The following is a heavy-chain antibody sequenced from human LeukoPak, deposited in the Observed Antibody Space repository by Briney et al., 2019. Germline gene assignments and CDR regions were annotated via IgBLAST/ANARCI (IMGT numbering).Heavy chain of an antibody. CDR1: GGSIRSSSYY. CDR3: AKPYRIRSAFDI. CDR2: IYYTGST. V-gene: IGHV4-39*01. Sequence: PSETLSLTCTVFGGSIRSSSYYWGWIRQPPGKGLEWIVSIYYTGSTYYNPSLKSRVTISIDMSKSQFSLKLTSVTAADTAVYYCAKPYRIRSAFDIWGQGTMVTVSS. D-gene: IGHD2-2*02. J-gene: IGHJ3*02.